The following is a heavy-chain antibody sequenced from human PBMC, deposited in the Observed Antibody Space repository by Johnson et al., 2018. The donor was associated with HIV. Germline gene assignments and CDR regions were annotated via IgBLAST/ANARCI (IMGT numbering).Heavy chain of an antibody. CDR1: GFTFSSYA. CDR3: ASRRAPRRLIVVVTANAFDI. D-gene: IGHD2-21*02. Sequence: VQLVESGGGVVQPGRSLRLSCAASGFTFSSYAMSWVRQAPGKGLAWVSAISGSGGSTYYAASVQGRFTISRANSKNTLYLQMNSLRAEDTAVYYCASRRAPRRLIVVVTANAFDIWGQGTMVTVSS. CDR2: ISGSGGST. J-gene: IGHJ3*02. V-gene: IGHV3-23*04.